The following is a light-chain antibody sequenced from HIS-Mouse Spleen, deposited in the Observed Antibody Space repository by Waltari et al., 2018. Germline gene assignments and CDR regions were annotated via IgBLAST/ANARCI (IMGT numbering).Light chain of an antibody. CDR2: DDS. J-gene: IGLJ2*01. V-gene: IGLV3-21*02. CDR1: NIGSNS. CDR3: QVWDSSSDHVV. Sequence: SYVLTQPPSVSVAPGQTARITCGGNNIGSNSVHGYQPEPGQPPVLFVYDDSDRPSGIPERFSGSNSGNTATLTISRVEAGDEADYYCQVWDSSSDHVVFGGGTKLTVL.